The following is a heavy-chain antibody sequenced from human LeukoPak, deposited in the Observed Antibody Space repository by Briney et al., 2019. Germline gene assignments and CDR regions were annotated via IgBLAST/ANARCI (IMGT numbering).Heavy chain of an antibody. V-gene: IGHV1-69*13. J-gene: IGHJ6*02. D-gene: IGHD5-18*01. CDR3: ARDSGYSYGYYYGMDV. Sequence: ASVTVSCKASGGTFSSYAISWVRQAPGQGLEWMGGIIPIFGTANYAQKFQGRVTITADESTSTAYMELSSLRSEDTAVYYCARDSGYSYGYYYGMDVWGQGTTVTVSS. CDR2: IIPIFGTA. CDR1: GGTFSSYA.